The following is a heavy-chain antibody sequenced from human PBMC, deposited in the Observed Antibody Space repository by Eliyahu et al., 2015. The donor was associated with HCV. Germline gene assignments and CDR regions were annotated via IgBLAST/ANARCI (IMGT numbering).Heavy chain of an antibody. J-gene: IGHJ4*02. D-gene: IGHD5-18*01. CDR2: ISYDGSNK. Sequence: QVQLVESGGGVVQPGXSLRLSCAASGFTFSSYGMHWVRQAPGKGLXWVAVISYDGSNKYYPDSVKGRFTISRDNSKNTLYLQMNGLRAEDTAVYYCVKSQWIQIWSYFDYWGQGTLVTVPS. CDR1: GFTFSSYG. V-gene: IGHV3-30*19. CDR3: VKSQWIQIWSYFDY.